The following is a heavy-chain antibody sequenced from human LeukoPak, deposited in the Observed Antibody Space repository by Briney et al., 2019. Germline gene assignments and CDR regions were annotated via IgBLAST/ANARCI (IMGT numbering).Heavy chain of an antibody. CDR1: GFMFSNYV. CDR3: AKDVNSDYPRAHAFHV. CDR2: GWNDGSNR. D-gene: IGHD4-11*01. J-gene: IGHJ3*01. V-gene: IGHV3-30*02. Sequence: GGSLRLSCAASGFMFSNYVIHWVRQAPGKGLEWVAYGWNDGSNRWYADSVKGRFTVSRDNSRNTLYLQMDSLRVEDTALYYCAKDVNSDYPRAHAFHVWGQGTMVTVSS.